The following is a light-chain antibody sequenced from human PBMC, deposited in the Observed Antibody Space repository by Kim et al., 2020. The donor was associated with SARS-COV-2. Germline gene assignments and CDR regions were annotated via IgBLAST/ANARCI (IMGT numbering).Light chain of an antibody. CDR2: GAS. V-gene: IGKV3-15*01. Sequence: EIVMTQSPAPLSVSPGERATLSCRASQSVSSNLAWYQQKPGQAPRLLIYGASTRATGIPARFSGSGSGTEFTLTISSLQSEDFAAYYCQQYNNWPQTFGQGTKVDIK. CDR3: QQYNNWPQT. CDR1: QSVSSN. J-gene: IGKJ1*01.